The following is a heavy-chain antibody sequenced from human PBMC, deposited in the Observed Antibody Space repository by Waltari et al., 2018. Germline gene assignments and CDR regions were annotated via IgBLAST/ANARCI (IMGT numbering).Heavy chain of an antibody. V-gene: IGHV3-33*06. J-gene: IGHJ3*02. CDR1: GFPMSGYF. CDR2: VWSDGNEK. CDR3: AKEQEAFDI. Sequence: QLQLVGSGGGVVQPGKSLSLSCAAVGFPMSGYFMHWVRQAPGKGLEGVAVVWSDGNEKYYGDSVKGRFTISRDNSKNIVYLQMNSLRAEDTAVYFCAKEQEAFDIWGQGTVVTVS.